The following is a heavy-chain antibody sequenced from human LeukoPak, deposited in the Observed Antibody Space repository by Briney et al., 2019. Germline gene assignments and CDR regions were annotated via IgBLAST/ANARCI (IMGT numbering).Heavy chain of an antibody. D-gene: IGHD1-1*01. CDR1: GFTFSSFD. J-gene: IGHJ6*03. CDR2: IGTASDT. CDR3: ARGPPRGKYYYMDV. V-gene: IGHV3-13*01. Sequence: GGSLRLSCAASGFTFSSFDMHWVRQPTGQGLEWVSTIGTASDTYYPGSVEGRFTLSRDNAKNSLYLQMNSLTAGDTAVYYCARGPPRGKYYYMDVWGKGNTVTVSS.